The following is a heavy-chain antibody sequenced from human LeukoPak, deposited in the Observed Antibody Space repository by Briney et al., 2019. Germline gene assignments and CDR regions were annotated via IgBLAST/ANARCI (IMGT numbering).Heavy chain of an antibody. CDR3: ARDGTSTDDY. V-gene: IGHV1-2*02. CDR1: GYTFTGYS. Sequence: ASVKVSCKASGYTFTGYSMHWVRRATGQGLEWMGWINPNSGGTNYAQKFQGRVTMTRDTSTSTAYMELRRLRSGDTAVYYCARDGTSTDDYWGQGTLVTVSS. CDR2: INPNSGGT. J-gene: IGHJ4*02. D-gene: IGHD2-2*01.